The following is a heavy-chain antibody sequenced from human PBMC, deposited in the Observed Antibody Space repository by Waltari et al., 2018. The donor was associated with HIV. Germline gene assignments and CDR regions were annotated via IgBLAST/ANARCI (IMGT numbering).Heavy chain of an antibody. CDR1: GGRVGSNG. D-gene: IGHD2-21*02. J-gene: IGHJ5*02. V-gene: IGHV3-30*18. CDR2: ISYDGSNK. Sequence: LVMSVGGVVQPGRSLRVAWAASGGRVGSNGLQWVRQAPGKGLEWGAVISYDGSNKYYADSVKGRFTISRDNSKNTLYLQMNSLRAEDTAVYYCAKDYFVVVTAAGPFDPWGQGTLVTVSS. CDR3: AKDYFVVVTAAGPFDP.